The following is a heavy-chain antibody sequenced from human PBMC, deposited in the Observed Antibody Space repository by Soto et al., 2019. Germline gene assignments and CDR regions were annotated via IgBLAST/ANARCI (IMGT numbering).Heavy chain of an antibody. CDR3: VSQRTTVPTQAYFDY. V-gene: IGHV4-39*01. Sequence: SETLSLTCTVSGGSVTNSSYYWGWIRQSPGKGLEWIGSVYYRGRSYSKSSDKSRVTISVDTSKNRFSLSLNSVTASDTAVYFCVSQRTTVPTQAYFDYWGPGALVTVSS. J-gene: IGHJ4*02. CDR1: GGSVTNSSYY. D-gene: IGHD4-17*01. CDR2: VYYRGRS.